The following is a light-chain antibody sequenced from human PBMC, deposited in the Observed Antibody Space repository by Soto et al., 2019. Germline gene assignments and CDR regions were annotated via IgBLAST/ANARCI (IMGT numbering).Light chain of an antibody. CDR1: QDILSW. CDR2: ASS. Sequence: DIQMTQSPSSVSASVGDRVTITCRASQDILSWLAWYQQKPGEAPRLLIYASSNLQSGVPSRFSGSGSGTDFTLTISSMQPENFATYYCQQTNSFHITFGPGNRLDI. J-gene: IGKJ3*01. CDR3: QQTNSFHIT. V-gene: IGKV1-12*01.